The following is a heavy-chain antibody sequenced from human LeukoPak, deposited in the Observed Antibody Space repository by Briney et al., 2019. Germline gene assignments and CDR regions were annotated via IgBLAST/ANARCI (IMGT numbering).Heavy chain of an antibody. CDR1: GASITSGGHY. CDR3: ARVRYESTAYSRFDP. J-gene: IGHJ5*02. Sequence: PSQTLSLTCTVSGASITSGGHYWSWVRQLPGKGLEWIGFIYYSGNPSYNPSLKSRVSISVDTSKKQFSLKLNSMTAADTAVYYCARVRYESTAYSRFDPWGQGTLVTVSS. V-gene: IGHV4-31*03. CDR2: IYYSGNP. D-gene: IGHD3-22*01.